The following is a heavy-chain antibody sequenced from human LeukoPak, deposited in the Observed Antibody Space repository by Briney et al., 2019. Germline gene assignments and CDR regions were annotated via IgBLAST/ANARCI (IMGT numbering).Heavy chain of an antibody. CDR1: GYIFTSYW. D-gene: IGHD2-21*01. J-gene: IGHJ4*02. CDR3: ARHGVGDDRGGNCYTAFDS. Sequence: GESLKISCKGSGYIFTSYWIGWVRQLPGKGLEWMGIIDPTDSDTRYGPSFQGQVTISIDKSSNTAYLQWSSLRASDTAMYYCARHGVGDDRGGNCYTAFDSWGQGTPVTVSS. V-gene: IGHV5-51*01. CDR2: IDPTDSDT.